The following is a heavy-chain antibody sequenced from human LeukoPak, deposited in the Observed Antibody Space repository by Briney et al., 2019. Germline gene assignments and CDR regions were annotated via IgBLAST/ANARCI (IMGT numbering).Heavy chain of an antibody. Sequence: GGSLRLSCAASGFTFSNYNMNWVRQAPGKGLEWVSSITSTSSYVYYADSVKGRFTISRDNAENSLYLQMNSLRAEDTAVYYCAKAGYSYGFYYYYMDVWGKGTTVTVSS. D-gene: IGHD5-18*01. J-gene: IGHJ6*03. V-gene: IGHV3-21*01. CDR1: GFTFSNYN. CDR2: ITSTSSYV. CDR3: AKAGYSYGFYYYYMDV.